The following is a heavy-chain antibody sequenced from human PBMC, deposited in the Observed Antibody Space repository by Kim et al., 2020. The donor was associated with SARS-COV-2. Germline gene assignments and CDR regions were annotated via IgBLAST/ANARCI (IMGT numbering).Heavy chain of an antibody. J-gene: IGHJ4*02. CDR3: ARLGSSSWHFDY. V-gene: IGHV3-7*04. CDR2: K. D-gene: IGHD6-13*01. Sequence: KYYVVSVKGRFTISRDNAKNSLYLQMTSLRAEDTAVYYCARLGSSSWHFDYWGQGTLVTVSS.